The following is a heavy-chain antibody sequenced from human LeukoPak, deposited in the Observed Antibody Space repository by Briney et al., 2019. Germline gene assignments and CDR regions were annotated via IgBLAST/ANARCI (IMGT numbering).Heavy chain of an antibody. D-gene: IGHD2-2*01. Sequence: SQTLSLTCAVSGGSISSGGYSWSWIRQPPGKGLEWIGYIYHSGSTYYNPSLKSRVTISVDRSKNQFSLKLSSVTAADTAVYYCARGNVVVPAVPPGWFDPWGQGTLVTVSS. V-gene: IGHV4-30-2*01. CDR3: ARGNVVVPAVPPGWFDP. CDR2: IYHSGST. CDR1: GGSISSGGYS. J-gene: IGHJ5*02.